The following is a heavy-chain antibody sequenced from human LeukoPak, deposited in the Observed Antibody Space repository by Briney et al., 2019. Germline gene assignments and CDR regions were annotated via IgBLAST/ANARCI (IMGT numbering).Heavy chain of an antibody. CDR2: INPSGGST. D-gene: IGHD3-10*01. V-gene: IGHV1-46*01. CDR1: GYTFTSYY. Sequence: ASVKVSCKASGYTFTSYYMHWVRQAPGQGLEWMGIINPSGGSTSYAQKFQGRVTMTRDMSTSTDYMELSSLRSEDTAVYYCARGGEVYYYYMDVWGKGTTVTVSS. J-gene: IGHJ6*03. CDR3: ARGGEVYYYYMDV.